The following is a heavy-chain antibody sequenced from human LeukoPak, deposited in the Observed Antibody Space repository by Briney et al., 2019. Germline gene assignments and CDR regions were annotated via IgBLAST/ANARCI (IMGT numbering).Heavy chain of an antibody. V-gene: IGHV1-69*05. Sequence: ASVKVSCKASGGTFSSYAISWVRQAPGQGLEWMGGIIPIFGTANYAQKLQGRVTITTDETTSTAYMELSSLRSEDTAVYYCARGSSSCEFDYWGQGTLVTVSS. J-gene: IGHJ4*02. CDR2: IIPIFGTA. CDR3: ARGSSSCEFDY. D-gene: IGHD6-13*01. CDR1: GGTFSSYA.